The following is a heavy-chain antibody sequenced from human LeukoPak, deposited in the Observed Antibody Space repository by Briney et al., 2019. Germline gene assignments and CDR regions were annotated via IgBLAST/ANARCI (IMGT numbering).Heavy chain of an antibody. J-gene: IGHJ4*02. V-gene: IGHV4-34*01. CDR2: INHSGST. CDR3: ASAAAGNPFDY. Sequence: SETLSLTCAVYGGSFSGYYWSWIRQPPGKGLGWIGEINHSGSTNYNPSLKSRVTISVDTSKNQFSLKLSSVTAADAAVYYCASAAAGNPFDYWGQGTLVTVSS. D-gene: IGHD6-13*01. CDR1: GGSFSGYY.